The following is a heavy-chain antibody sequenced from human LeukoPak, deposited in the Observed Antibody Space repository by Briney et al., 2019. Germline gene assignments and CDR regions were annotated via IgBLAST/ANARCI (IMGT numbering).Heavy chain of an antibody. CDR1: GGTFSSYT. V-gene: IGHV1-69*04. J-gene: IGHJ4*02. Sequence: SVKVSCKASGGTFSSYTISWVRQAPGQGLEWMGRIIPTLGIGNYAQKFQGRVTITADKSTSTAYMELSSLRSEDTAVYYCARDRGDYYDSGGYYYVSYWGQGTLVTVSS. CDR3: ARDRGDYYDSGGYYYVSY. CDR2: IIPTLGIG. D-gene: IGHD3-22*01.